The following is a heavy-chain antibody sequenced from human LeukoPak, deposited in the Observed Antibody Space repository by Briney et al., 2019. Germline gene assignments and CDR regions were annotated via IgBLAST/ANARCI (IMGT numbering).Heavy chain of an antibody. V-gene: IGHV3-23*01. CDR1: GFTFSSYA. J-gene: IGHJ4*02. D-gene: IGHD1-26*01. Sequence: GGSLRLSCAASGFTFSSYAMSWVRQAPGKGLEWVSAISGSGGSTYYADSVKGRFTISRDNSKNTLYLQMNSLRAEDTAVYYCAKAPRPWVGGATGSRYYFDYWGQGTLATVSS. CDR2: ISGSGGST. CDR3: AKAPRPWVGGATGSRYYFDY.